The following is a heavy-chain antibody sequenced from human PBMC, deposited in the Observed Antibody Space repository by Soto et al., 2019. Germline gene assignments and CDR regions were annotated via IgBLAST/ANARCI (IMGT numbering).Heavy chain of an antibody. CDR2: INVAGNT. J-gene: IGHJ3*01. V-gene: IGHV3-13*01. CDR1: GFTFSNYD. D-gene: IGHD2-21*02. Sequence: GGSLRLSCAASGFTFSNYDVHWVRQVPGKGLQWVANINVAGNTYYPVSVKGRFTISRENARNSFYLHINSLRVEDTAVYYCTRTADFTSAFDFWGHGTVVTVSS. CDR3: TRTADFTSAFDF.